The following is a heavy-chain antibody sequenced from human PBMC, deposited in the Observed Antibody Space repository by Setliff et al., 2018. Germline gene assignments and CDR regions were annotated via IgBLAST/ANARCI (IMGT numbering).Heavy chain of an antibody. Sequence: SETLSLTCAVYGGSFSGYYWSWIRQPPGKRLEWIGEIIHSGSTNYNPSLKSRVTISMDTSKNQFSLRVSSVTAADTAVYYCARKGISALSGAFDMWGQGTMVTVSS. CDR1: GGSFSGYY. J-gene: IGHJ3*02. V-gene: IGHV4-34*12. D-gene: IGHD1-26*01. CDR3: ARKGISALSGAFDM. CDR2: IIHSGST.